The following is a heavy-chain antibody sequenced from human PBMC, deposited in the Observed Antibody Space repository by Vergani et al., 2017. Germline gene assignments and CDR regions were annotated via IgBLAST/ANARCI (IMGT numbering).Heavy chain of an antibody. Sequence: QVQLVESGGSVVQPGRSLRLSCAASGFTFSNYGLHWVRQAPGQGLEWVAVISHDGNKKYYVDSVKGRFTISRDNAKNSLFLQMSSLKVEDTGVYYCAREMSNEGFDYWGQGTRVTVS. V-gene: IGHV3-30*03. D-gene: IGHD4-11*01. CDR3: AREMSNEGFDY. J-gene: IGHJ4*02. CDR2: ISHDGNKK. CDR1: GFTFSNYG.